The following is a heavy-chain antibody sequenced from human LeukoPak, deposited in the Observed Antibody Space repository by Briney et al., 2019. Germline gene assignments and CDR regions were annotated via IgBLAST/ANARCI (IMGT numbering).Heavy chain of an antibody. CDR1: GGSISSYY. V-gene: IGHV4-59*01. CDR3: ARGSRSSDY. Sequence: SETLSLTCTVSGGSISSYYWSWIRQPPGKGLEWIGYIYYSGSTNYNPSLKSRVTISVDTSKNQFSLKLSSVTAADTAVYYCARGSRSSDYWGQGTLVTVSS. J-gene: IGHJ4*02. CDR2: IYYSGST.